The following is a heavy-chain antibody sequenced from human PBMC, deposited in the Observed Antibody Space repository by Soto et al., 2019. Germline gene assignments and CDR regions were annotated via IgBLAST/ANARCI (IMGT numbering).Heavy chain of an antibody. CDR3: ARERDYDFWTGQTLYYYGMDV. J-gene: IGHJ6*02. CDR1: GCSISSSGYT. V-gene: IGHV4-30-2*01. CDR2: IYHSGST. Sequence: SLSLPCSVSGCSISSSGYTWSWIRQPPGKDLERIGYIYHSGSTYYNPSLKSRVTISVDRSKNQFSLKLSSVTAADTAVYYCARERDYDFWTGQTLYYYGMDVWGQGTPVTVSS. D-gene: IGHD3-3*01.